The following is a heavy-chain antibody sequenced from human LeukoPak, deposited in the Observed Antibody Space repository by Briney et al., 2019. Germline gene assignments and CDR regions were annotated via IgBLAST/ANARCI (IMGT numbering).Heavy chain of an antibody. V-gene: IGHV3-23*01. Sequence: GGSLRLSCVASGFTFNYYSMSWVRQAPGKGLEWVSAMSGSVATSAYADSVRGRFTISRDNSNNILFLQMNSLRAEDTALYFCAKGRSAVRVTFDFWGQGTVVSVSS. J-gene: IGHJ3*01. CDR1: GFTFNYYS. D-gene: IGHD3-10*01. CDR2: MSGSVATS. CDR3: AKGRSAVRVTFDF.